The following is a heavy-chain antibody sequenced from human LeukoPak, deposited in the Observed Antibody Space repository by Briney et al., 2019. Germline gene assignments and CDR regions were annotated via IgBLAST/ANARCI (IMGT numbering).Heavy chain of an antibody. CDR1: GGCISSYY. V-gene: IGHV4-4*07. CDR2: IYTSGST. CDR3: ARGKVSSRKTSNWFDP. Sequence: TSETPSLTCTVSGGCISSYYWSWIRQPAGKGLEWIGRIYTSGSTNYNPSLKSRVTTSVDTSKNQFSLKLSSVTAADTAVYYCARGKVSSRKTSNWFDPWGQGTLVTVSS. D-gene: IGHD6-13*01. J-gene: IGHJ5*02.